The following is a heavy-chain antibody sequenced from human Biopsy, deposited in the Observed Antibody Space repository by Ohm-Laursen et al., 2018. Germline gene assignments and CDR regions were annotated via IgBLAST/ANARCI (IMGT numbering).Heavy chain of an antibody. V-gene: IGHV4-4*07. CDR1: GGSISSDY. CDR3: ARDEGLLRAFDI. Sequence: SETLSLTCAVSGGSISSDYWSWIRQTPGKGLEWIGRIYSNGNTNYNPSLKSRVSMSVDTSKNHLSLNLTSVTAADTAMYYCARDEGLLRAFDIWGQGTLGTVSS. J-gene: IGHJ3*02. D-gene: IGHD1-26*01. CDR2: IYSNGNT.